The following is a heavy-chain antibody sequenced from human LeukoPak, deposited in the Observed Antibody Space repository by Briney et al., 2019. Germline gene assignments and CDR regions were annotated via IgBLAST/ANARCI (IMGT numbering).Heavy chain of an antibody. Sequence: ASVKISCTASGYTFTGYYMHWVRQAPGQGLEWMGWINPNSGGTNYAQKFQGWVTMTRDTSISTAYMELSRLRSDDTAVYYCARERGYCSSTSCYERDRCYGMDVRGNGTTVTVSS. CDR3: ARERGYCSSTSCYERDRCYGMDV. J-gene: IGHJ6*04. CDR2: INPNSGGT. CDR1: GYTFTGYY. D-gene: IGHD2-2*01. V-gene: IGHV1-2*04.